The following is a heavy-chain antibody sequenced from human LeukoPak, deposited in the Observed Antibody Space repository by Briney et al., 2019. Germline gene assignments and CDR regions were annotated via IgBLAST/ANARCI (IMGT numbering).Heavy chain of an antibody. CDR3: ARDLGRYFTPNWFDP. Sequence: ASVKVSCKASGYTLTGYYMHWVRQAPGQGLEWMGRINPNSGGTNYAQKFQGRVTMTRDTSISTAYMELSRLRSDDTAVYHCARDLGRYFTPNWFDPWGQGTLVTVSS. V-gene: IGHV1-2*06. D-gene: IGHD3-9*01. CDR2: INPNSGGT. J-gene: IGHJ5*02. CDR1: GYTLTGYY.